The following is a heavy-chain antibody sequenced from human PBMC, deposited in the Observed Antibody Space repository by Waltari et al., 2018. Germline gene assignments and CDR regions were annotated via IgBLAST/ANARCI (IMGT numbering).Heavy chain of an antibody. J-gene: IGHJ4*02. CDR1: GFTFSNAW. V-gene: IGHV3-15*01. CDR2: IKSKTDGGTT. CDR3: TTYSGSYFYFDY. Sequence: EVQLVESGGGLVKPGGSLRLSCAASGFTFSNAWMSWVRQAPGKGLEWVGRIKSKTDGGTTDYAAPVKGRFTISRDDSKNTLYLQMNSLKTEDTAVYYCTTYSGSYFYFDYWGQGTLVTVSS. D-gene: IGHD1-26*01.